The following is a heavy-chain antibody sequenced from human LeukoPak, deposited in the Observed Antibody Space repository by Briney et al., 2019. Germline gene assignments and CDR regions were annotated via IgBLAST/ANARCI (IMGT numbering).Heavy chain of an antibody. CDR3: ARVGGDIVVVSAADNWFDP. J-gene: IGHJ5*02. Sequence: GASVKVSCKASGYTFTSYDINWVRQATGQGLEWMGWMNPNSGNTGYAQKFQGRVTMTRDTSISTAYMELSRLRSDDTAVYYCARVGGDIVVVSAADNWFDPWGQGTLVTVSS. V-gene: IGHV1-8*01. D-gene: IGHD2-2*01. CDR1: GYTFTSYD. CDR2: MNPNSGNT.